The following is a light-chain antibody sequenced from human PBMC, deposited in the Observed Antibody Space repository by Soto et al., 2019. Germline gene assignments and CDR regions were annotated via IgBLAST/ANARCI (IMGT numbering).Light chain of an antibody. J-gene: IGKJ5*01. CDR2: EAY. CDR1: QSISSW. Sequence: DIQMTQSPSTLSASVGDRVTITCRASQSISSWLAWYQQKPGRAPNLLIYEAYILETGVPSRLSGSGSGTEFTLTISSLQPDDFATYYCRHYYSYPISFGQGTRLEIK. CDR3: RHYYSYPIS. V-gene: IGKV1-5*03.